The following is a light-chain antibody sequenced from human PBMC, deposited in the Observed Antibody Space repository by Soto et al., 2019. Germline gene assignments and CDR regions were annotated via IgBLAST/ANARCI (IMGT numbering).Light chain of an antibody. Sequence: DIQMTQSPSTLSGSVGDIVTITCRASQSISSWLAWYQQKPGKAPKLLIYDASTLERGVPSRFSGTGSGTEFTLTIDRLQPDDFATYYCQQYHTSSITFGQGTRLEIK. CDR1: QSISSW. V-gene: IGKV1-5*01. CDR3: QQYHTSSIT. J-gene: IGKJ5*01. CDR2: DAS.